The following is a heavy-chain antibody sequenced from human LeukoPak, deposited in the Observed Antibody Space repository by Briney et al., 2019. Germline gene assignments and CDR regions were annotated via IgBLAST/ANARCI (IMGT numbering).Heavy chain of an antibody. J-gene: IGHJ4*02. CDR2: IYYSGST. CDR1: GCSVSSGSYY. CDR3: ARDIGSSWGVMEFDY. V-gene: IGHV4-61*01. D-gene: IGHD6-13*01. Sequence: SETLSLTCTVSGCSVSSGSYYWSWIRQPPGKGLEWIGYIYYSGSTNYNPSLKSRVTISVDTSKNQFSLKLGSVTAADTAVYYCARDIGSSWGVMEFDYWGQGTLVTVSS.